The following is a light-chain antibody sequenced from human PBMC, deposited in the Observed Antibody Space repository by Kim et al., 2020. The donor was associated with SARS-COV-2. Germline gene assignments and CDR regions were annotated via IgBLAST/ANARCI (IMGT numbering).Light chain of an antibody. J-gene: IGKJ2*01. V-gene: IGKV3-15*01. Sequence: VSPGERAARSCRASQSVSSNLAWYQQKPGQAPRLLIYGASTRATGIPARFSGSGSGTEFTLTISSLQSEDFAVYYCQQYNNWPPYTFGQGTKLEI. CDR1: QSVSSN. CDR2: GAS. CDR3: QQYNNWPPYT.